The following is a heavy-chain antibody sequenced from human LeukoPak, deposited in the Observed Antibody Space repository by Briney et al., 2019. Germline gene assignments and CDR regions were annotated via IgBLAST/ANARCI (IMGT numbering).Heavy chain of an antibody. CDR1: GFTFTSYY. J-gene: IGHJ5*02. Sequence: AGGSLRLSCAASGFTFTSYYMSWIRQAPGKGLEWVANIKQDGTEKDYVDSVKGRFTISRDNDKSSVYLQMNSLSVEDTAVYYCARQWKWFDPRGQGTLVTVSS. CDR2: IKQDGTEK. V-gene: IGHV3-7*01. CDR3: ARQWKWFDP. D-gene: IGHD6-19*01.